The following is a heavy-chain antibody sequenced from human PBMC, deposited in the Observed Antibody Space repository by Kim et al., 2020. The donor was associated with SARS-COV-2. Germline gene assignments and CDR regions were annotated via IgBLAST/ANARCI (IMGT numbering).Heavy chain of an antibody. V-gene: IGHV4-39*01. CDR1: GGSISSSSYY. CDR2: IYYSGST. CDR3: ARFGYCSSTSCSSFDP. D-gene: IGHD2-2*01. Sequence: SETLSLTCTVSGGSISSSSYYWGWIRQPPGKGLEWIGSIYYSGSTYYNPSLKSRVTISVDTSKNQFSLKLSSVTAADTAVYYCARFGYCSSTSCSSFDPWGQGTLVTVSS. J-gene: IGHJ5*02.